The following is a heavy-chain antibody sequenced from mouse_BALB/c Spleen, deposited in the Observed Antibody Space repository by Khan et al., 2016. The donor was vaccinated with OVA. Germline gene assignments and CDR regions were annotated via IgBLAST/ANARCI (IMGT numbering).Heavy chain of an antibody. V-gene: IGHV3-2*02. CDR1: GYSITSDYA. Sequence: EVQLQESGPGLVKPSQSLSLTCTVTGYSITSDYAWNWLRQFPGNKLEWMGYISSTGGTSYTPSLKSRISITRDTSKNQFFLQLKSVTAEDTATYYCARSLYYSYGYALDCWGRGTLVTVSS. D-gene: IGHD2-14*01. CDR2: ISSTGGT. CDR3: ARSLYYSYGYALDC. J-gene: IGHJ4*01.